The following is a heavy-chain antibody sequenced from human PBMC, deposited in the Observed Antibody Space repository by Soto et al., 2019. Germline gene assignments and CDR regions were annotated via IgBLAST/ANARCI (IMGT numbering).Heavy chain of an antibody. CDR3: ARRATMTRYYFDY. D-gene: IGHD3-9*01. J-gene: IGHJ4*02. CDR2: IYYSGST. V-gene: IGHV4-34*01. CDR1: GGSFSGYY. Sequence: SETLSLTCAVYGGSFSGYYWSWIRQPPGKGLEWIGSIYYSGSTYYNPSLKSRVTISVDTSQHQFSLKLSSVTAADTAVYYCARRATMTRYYFDYWGQGTLVTVSS.